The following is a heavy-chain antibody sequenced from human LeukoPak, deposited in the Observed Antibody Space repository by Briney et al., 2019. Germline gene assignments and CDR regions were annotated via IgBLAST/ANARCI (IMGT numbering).Heavy chain of an antibody. J-gene: IGHJ4*02. CDR3: ARAVLGLWFGELAPDY. CDR2: INHSGST. V-gene: IGHV4-34*01. D-gene: IGHD3-10*01. Sequence: SETLSLTCAVYGGSFSGYYWSWIRQPPGKGLEWIGEINHSGSTNYNPSLKSRVTISVDTSKNQFSLKLSSVTAGDTAVYYCARAVLGLWFGELAPDYWGQGTLVTVSS. CDR1: GGSFSGYY.